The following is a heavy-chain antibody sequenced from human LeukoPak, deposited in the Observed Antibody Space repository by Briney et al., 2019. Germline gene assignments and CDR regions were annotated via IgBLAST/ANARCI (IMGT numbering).Heavy chain of an antibody. CDR3: AKGGPYSNYEHYYMDV. CDR1: GFTFSSYA. Sequence: GGSLRLSCAASGFTFSSYAMHWVRRAPGKGLEWVAVISYDGSNKYYADSVKGRFTISRDNSKNTLYLQMNSLRAEDTAVYYCAKGGPYSNYEHYYMDVWGKGTTVTVSS. V-gene: IGHV3-30-3*01. J-gene: IGHJ6*03. CDR2: ISYDGSNK. D-gene: IGHD4-11*01.